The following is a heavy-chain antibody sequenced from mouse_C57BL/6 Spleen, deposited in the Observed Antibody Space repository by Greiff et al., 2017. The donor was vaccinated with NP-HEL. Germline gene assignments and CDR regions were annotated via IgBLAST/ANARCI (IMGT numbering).Heavy chain of an antibody. J-gene: IGHJ3*01. Sequence: EVKVEESGGGLVQPGGSMKLSCVASGFTFSNYWMNWVRQSPEKGLEWVAQIRLKSDNYATHYAESVKGRFTISRDDSKSSVYLQMNNLRAEDTGIYYCTKTYGSPFAYWGQGTLVTVSA. D-gene: IGHD1-1*01. CDR1: GFTFSNYW. CDR3: TKTYGSPFAY. V-gene: IGHV6-3*01. CDR2: IRLKSDNYAT.